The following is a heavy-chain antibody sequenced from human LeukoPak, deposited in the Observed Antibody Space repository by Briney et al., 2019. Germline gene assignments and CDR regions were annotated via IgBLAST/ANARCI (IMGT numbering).Heavy chain of an antibody. V-gene: IGHV3-7*01. CDR1: GFTFSSYW. CDR2: IKQDGSEK. J-gene: IGHJ4*02. Sequence: PGGSLRLSSAASGFTFSSYWMSWVPQAPGKGLEWVANIKQDGSEKYYVDSVKGGFTISRDNAKNSLFLQMNSLRAEDTAAYYCARDPHYWGQGTLVTVSS. CDR3: ARDPHY.